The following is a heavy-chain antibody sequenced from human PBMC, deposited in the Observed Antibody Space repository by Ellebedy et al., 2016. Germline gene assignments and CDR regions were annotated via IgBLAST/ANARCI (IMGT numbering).Heavy chain of an antibody. CDR2: IYSAAST. CDR3: ARGVPFTAMAFDY. D-gene: IGHD5-18*01. V-gene: IGHV3-66*01. CDR1: GFTFSSYW. J-gene: IGHJ4*02. Sequence: GESLKISCAASGFTFSSYWMSWVRQAPGKGLEWVSLIYSAASTYYADSVKGRFTISRDNSKNMLYLQMNSLRADDTAVYFCARGVPFTAMAFDYWGQGTLVTVSS.